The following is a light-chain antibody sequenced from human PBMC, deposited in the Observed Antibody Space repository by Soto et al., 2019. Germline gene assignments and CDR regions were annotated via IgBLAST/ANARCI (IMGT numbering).Light chain of an antibody. Sequence: VLTQSPGTLSLSPGDRATLSCRASQRVSGSSLAWYQQKPGQAPRLLIYGGANRATGVPDRFSGSGSGAGFTLTISRLEPEDFAVYHCQQYGNSPSLGQGTKLEIK. V-gene: IGKV3-20*01. J-gene: IGKJ2*01. CDR1: QRVSGSS. CDR2: GGA. CDR3: QQYGNSPS.